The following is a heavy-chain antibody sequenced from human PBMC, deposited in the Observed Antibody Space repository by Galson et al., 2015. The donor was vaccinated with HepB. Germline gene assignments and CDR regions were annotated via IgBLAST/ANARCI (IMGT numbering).Heavy chain of an antibody. D-gene: IGHD3-16*01. CDR3: VKEGAWFGGDWFDP. Sequence: SLRLSRAGSGFIFRHHAMAWIRQAPGEGLEWVSGINGRGSTTSYSDAVKGRFSISRDNSKDTVFLQMDNLRPEDTAVYYCVKEGAWFGGDWFDPWGQGALVTVS. CDR2: INGRGSTT. V-gene: IGHV3-23*01. CDR1: GFIFRHHA. J-gene: IGHJ5*02.